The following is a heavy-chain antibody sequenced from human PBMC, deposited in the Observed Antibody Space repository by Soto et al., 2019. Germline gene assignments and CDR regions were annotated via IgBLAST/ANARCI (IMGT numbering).Heavy chain of an antibody. Sequence: EVQLVESGGGLVQPGGSLRLSCAASGFTVSSNYMSWVRQAPGKGLEWVSVIYSGGNTYYADSVKGRFTISRDSSKNTMYLQMNSLRAEDTAVYYCERDTTGDLNFDYWGQGTLVTVSS. CDR3: ERDTTGDLNFDY. J-gene: IGHJ4*02. V-gene: IGHV3-66*01. CDR2: IYSGGNT. D-gene: IGHD1-1*01. CDR1: GFTVSSNY.